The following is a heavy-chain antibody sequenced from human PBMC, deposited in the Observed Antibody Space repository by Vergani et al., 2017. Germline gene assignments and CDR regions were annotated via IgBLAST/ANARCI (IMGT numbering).Heavy chain of an antibody. V-gene: IGHV3-30*18. J-gene: IGHJ4*02. CDR1: GFTFSSYG. D-gene: IGHD5-24*01. CDR3: AKGFRRDGYNYRDYFDY. CDR2: ISYDGSNK. Sequence: QVQLVESGGGVVQPGRSLRLSCAASGFTFSSYGMHWVRQAPGKGLEWVAVISYDGSNKYYADSVKGRFTISRDNSKNTLYLQMNSLRAEDTAVYYCAKGFRRDGYNYRDYFDYWGQGTLVTVSS.